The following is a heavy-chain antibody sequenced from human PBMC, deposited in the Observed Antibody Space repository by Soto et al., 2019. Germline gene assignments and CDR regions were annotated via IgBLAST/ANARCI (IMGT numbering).Heavy chain of an antibody. CDR1: GFTFSSYS. J-gene: IGHJ4*02. D-gene: IGHD3-16*01. CDR3: ARWGDYFDY. Sequence: EVQLVESGGGLVQPGGSLRLSCAASGFTFSSYSMNWVRQAPGKGLEWVSYISSGSSTIYYADSVKGRFTISRDNAKNSLYLQMNSLRAEDTAVYYCARWGDYFDYWGQGTLVTVSS. CDR2: ISSGSSTI. V-gene: IGHV3-48*01.